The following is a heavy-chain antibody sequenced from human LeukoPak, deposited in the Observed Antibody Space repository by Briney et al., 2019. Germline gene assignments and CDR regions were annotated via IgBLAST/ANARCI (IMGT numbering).Heavy chain of an antibody. V-gene: IGHV4-34*01. J-gene: IGHJ4*02. CDR1: GGSFSGYY. CDR2: INHSGST. CDR3: ARGGGSY. D-gene: IGHD3-16*01. Sequence: ASETLSLTCAVYGGSFSGYYWSWIRQPPGKGREWIGEINHSGSTNYNPSLKSRVTISVDTSKNQFSLKLSSVTAADTAVYYCARGGGSYWGQGTLVTVSS.